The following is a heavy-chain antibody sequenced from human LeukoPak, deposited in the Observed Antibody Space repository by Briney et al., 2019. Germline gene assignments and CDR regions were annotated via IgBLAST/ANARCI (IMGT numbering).Heavy chain of an antibody. CDR3: ARARKDYDILTGYTNGNYIDY. J-gene: IGHJ4*02. CDR2: VYYSGSS. V-gene: IGHV4-59*01. D-gene: IGHD3-9*01. Sequence: SETLSLTCTVSGGSISSYYWSWIRQPPGKGLEWIGYVYYSGSSNYNPSLKSRVTISVDTSKNQFSLKLSSVTAADTAVYYCARARKDYDILTGYTNGNYIDYWGQGTLVTVSS. CDR1: GGSISSYY.